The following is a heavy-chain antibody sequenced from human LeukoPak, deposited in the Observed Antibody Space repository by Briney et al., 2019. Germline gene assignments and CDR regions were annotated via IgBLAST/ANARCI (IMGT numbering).Heavy chain of an antibody. CDR3: ARQGGGFWYFDL. Sequence: SETLSLTCTVSGGSTSSYYWSWIRQPPGKGLEWIGYIYYSGSTNYNPSLKSRVTISVDTSKNQFSLKLSSATAADTAVYYCARQGGGFWYFDLWGRGTLVTVSS. V-gene: IGHV4-59*08. CDR2: IYYSGST. CDR1: GGSTSSYY. D-gene: IGHD6-25*01. J-gene: IGHJ2*01.